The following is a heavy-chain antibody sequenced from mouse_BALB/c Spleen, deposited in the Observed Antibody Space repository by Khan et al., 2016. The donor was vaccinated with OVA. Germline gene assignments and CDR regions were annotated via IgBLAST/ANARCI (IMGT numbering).Heavy chain of an antibody. CDR2: ISYDGSN. D-gene: IGHD1-1*01. CDR3: ARGGAVVPYWYFDV. CDR1: GYSITSGYR. Sequence: EVQLQESGPGLVKPSQSLSLTCSVTGYSITSGYRWNWIRQFPGNKLEWMGYISYDGSNNYNPSLKNRLSITRDTSKNQFFLKLNSVTTEDTATYYCARGGAVVPYWYFDVWGAGTTVTVSS. J-gene: IGHJ1*01. V-gene: IGHV3-6*02.